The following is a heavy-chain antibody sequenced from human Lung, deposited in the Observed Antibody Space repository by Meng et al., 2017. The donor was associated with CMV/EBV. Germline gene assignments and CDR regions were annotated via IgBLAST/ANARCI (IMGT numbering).Heavy chain of an antibody. V-gene: IGHV3-30*04. CDR1: GFPFSSYA. J-gene: IGHJ3*02. Sequence: SCAASGFPFSSYAMHWVRQAPGKGLEWVAVISFDGSNKYYADSVKGRFTISRDISKNTLYLQMNSLRAEDTAVYYCARDALYSTSAAFDIWGQGKXV. CDR3: ARDALYSTSAAFDI. CDR2: ISFDGSNK. D-gene: IGHD6-6*01.